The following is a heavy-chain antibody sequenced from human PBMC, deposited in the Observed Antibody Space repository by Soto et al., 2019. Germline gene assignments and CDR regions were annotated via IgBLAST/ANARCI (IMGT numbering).Heavy chain of an antibody. CDR2: VNHSGST. V-gene: IGHV4-34*01. CDR1: GGSFSGYY. D-gene: IGHD3-22*01. Sequence: PSETQSLTCAAYGGSFSGYYWSWIRQPPGKGLEWIGEVNHSGSTNYNPSLKSRVTISVDTSKNQFSLKLSSVTAADTAVYYCARGPITTNPRFDPWGQGTLVAVSS. J-gene: IGHJ5*02. CDR3: ARGPITTNPRFDP.